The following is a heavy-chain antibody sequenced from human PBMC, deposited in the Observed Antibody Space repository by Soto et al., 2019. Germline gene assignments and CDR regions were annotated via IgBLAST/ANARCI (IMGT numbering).Heavy chain of an antibody. D-gene: IGHD2-2*01. CDR2: IYHSGST. Sequence: SETLSLTCAVSGGSISSGGYSWSWIRQPPGKGLEWIGYIYHSGSTYYNPSLKSRVTISVDRSKNQFSLKLSSVTAADTAVYYCARYFPARVPAAKTIYYYYGMDVWGQGTTVTVSS. CDR1: GGSISSGGYS. J-gene: IGHJ6*02. CDR3: ARYFPARVPAAKTIYYYYGMDV. V-gene: IGHV4-30-2*02.